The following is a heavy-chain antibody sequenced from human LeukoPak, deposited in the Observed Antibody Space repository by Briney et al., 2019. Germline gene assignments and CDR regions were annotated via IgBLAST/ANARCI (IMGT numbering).Heavy chain of an antibody. V-gene: IGHV4-34*01. CDR1: GGSFSGYY. CDR3: ARGVVVPAAMGHFDY. CDR2: INHSGST. J-gene: IGHJ4*02. D-gene: IGHD2-2*01. Sequence: PSETLSLTCAVYGGSFSGYYWSWIRQPPGKGLEWIGEINHSGSTNYNPSLKSRVTMSVDTSKNQFSLKLSSVTAADTAVYYCARGVVVPAAMGHFDYWGQGTLVTVSS.